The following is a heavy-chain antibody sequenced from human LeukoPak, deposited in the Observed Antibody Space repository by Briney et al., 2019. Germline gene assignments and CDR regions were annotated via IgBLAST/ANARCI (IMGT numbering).Heavy chain of an antibody. J-gene: IGHJ4*02. CDR2: ISGSGGST. Sequence: RAGGSFSYSCAASGFTFSSYAMSWVRQAPGKGLEWVSAISGSGGSTYYADSVKGRFTISRDNSKNTLYLQMNSLRAEDTAVYYCAKEMYYDRSPGDYWGQGNRVTVSS. CDR3: AKEMYYDRSPGDY. V-gene: IGHV3-23*01. D-gene: IGHD3-22*01. CDR1: GFTFSSYA.